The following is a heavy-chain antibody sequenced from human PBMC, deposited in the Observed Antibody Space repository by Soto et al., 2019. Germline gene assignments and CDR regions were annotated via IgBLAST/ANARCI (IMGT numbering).Heavy chain of an antibody. Sequence: PGGSLRLSCAASGFTFSGYWMHWVRQAPGKGLVWVSRINSDGSSTYYADSVKGRFTISRDYAENTLYLQMNSLRVEDTAVYYCARGATGYGNFDYWGQGTLVTV. CDR2: INSDGSST. CDR3: ARGATGYGNFDY. V-gene: IGHV3-74*01. D-gene: IGHD5-12*01. CDR1: GFTFSGYW. J-gene: IGHJ4*02.